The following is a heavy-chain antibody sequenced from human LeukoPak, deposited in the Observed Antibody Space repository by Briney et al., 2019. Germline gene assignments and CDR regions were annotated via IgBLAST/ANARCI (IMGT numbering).Heavy chain of an antibody. CDR3: ATVPEGYSYGQRYNWFDP. D-gene: IGHD5-18*01. V-gene: IGHV1-8*03. Sequence: ASVKVSCKASGYTFTSYDINWVRQATGQGREWMGWMNPKSGNTGYAQKLQGRVTITRNTSISTAYMELSSLRSEDTAVYYCATVPEGYSYGQRYNWFDPWGQGTLVTVSS. CDR1: GYTFTSYD. CDR2: MNPKSGNT. J-gene: IGHJ5*02.